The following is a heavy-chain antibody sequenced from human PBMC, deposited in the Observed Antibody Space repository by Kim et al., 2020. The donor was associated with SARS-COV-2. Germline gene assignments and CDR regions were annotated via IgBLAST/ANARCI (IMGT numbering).Heavy chain of an antibody. D-gene: IGHD3-16*02. Sequence: GGSLRLSCAASGFTFSSYAMHWVRQAPGKGLEWVAVISYDGSNKYYADSVKGRFTISRDNSKNTLYLQMNSLRAEDTAVYYCASNDYVWGSYRSSYFDYWGQGTLVTVSS. J-gene: IGHJ4*02. CDR3: ASNDYVWGSYRSSYFDY. CDR1: GFTFSSYA. V-gene: IGHV3-30*04. CDR2: ISYDGSNK.